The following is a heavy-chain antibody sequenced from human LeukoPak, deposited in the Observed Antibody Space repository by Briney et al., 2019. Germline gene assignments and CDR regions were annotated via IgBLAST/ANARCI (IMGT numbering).Heavy chain of an antibody. D-gene: IGHD3-22*01. CDR2: IYYSGST. J-gene: IGHJ4*02. CDR3: ARGRDSSGYRTDY. Sequence: SETLSLTCTVSGGSISSYYWSWTRQPPGKGLEWIGYIYYSGSTNYNPSLKSRVTISVDTSKNQFSLKLNSVTAADTAVYYCARGRDSSGYRTDYWGQGTLVTVSS. V-gene: IGHV4-59*01. CDR1: GGSISSYY.